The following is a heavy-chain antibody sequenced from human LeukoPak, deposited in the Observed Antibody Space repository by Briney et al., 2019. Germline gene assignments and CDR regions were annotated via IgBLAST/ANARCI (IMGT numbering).Heavy chain of an antibody. CDR1: GGSISSGGYY. Sequence: PSETLSLTCTVSGGSISSGGYYWSWIRQHPGKGLEWIGYIYYSGSTYYNPSLKSRVTISVDTSKNQFSLKLSSVTAADTAVYYCAGTYYYGSGTPFDYWGQGTLVTVS. J-gene: IGHJ4*02. CDR3: AGTYYYGSGTPFDY. CDR2: IYYSGST. V-gene: IGHV4-31*03. D-gene: IGHD3-10*01.